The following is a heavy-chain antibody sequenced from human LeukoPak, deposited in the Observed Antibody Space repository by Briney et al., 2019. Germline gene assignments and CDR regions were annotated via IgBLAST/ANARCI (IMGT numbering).Heavy chain of an antibody. CDR2: IYSGGST. D-gene: IGHD6-13*01. Sequence: GGSLRLSCAASGFTVSSNYMSWVGQAPGKGLEWVSVIYSGGSTYYADSVKGRFTISRDNSKNTLYLQMNSLRAEDTAVYYCARGFSSSWPTFDYWGQGTLVTVSS. V-gene: IGHV3-53*01. CDR3: ARGFSSSWPTFDY. CDR1: GFTVSSNY. J-gene: IGHJ4*02.